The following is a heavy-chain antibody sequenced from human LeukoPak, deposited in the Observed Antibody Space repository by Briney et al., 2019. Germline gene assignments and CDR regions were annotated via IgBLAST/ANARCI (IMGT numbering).Heavy chain of an antibody. Sequence: GGSLRLSCVASGFTFSWYIMNWVRQAPGKGLEWLSYIGTSNSPIYYADSVKGRFTISRDNAKNSLYLQMNSLRDEDTAVYYCARDGGSGWNIDYWGQGPLVTVSS. D-gene: IGHD6-19*01. CDR3: ARDGGSGWNIDY. CDR2: IGTSNSPI. V-gene: IGHV3-48*02. J-gene: IGHJ4*02. CDR1: GFTFSWYI.